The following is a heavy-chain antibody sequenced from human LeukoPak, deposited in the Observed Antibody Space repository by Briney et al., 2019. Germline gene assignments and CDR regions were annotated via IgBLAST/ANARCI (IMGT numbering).Heavy chain of an antibody. J-gene: IGHJ6*03. D-gene: IGHD4-17*01. Sequence: AAVNVSYKCSVFTFSRCAITWVRQAPGEGLEWTGWVITYNGNTNYAQQFQGRRTMTIDMSTSTAYMELRTLRSDDTAVYYCAKTTMTSEEYSYFYRDVWGRGATVTVSS. CDR2: VITYNGNT. CDR1: VFTFSRCA. V-gene: IGHV1-18*01. CDR3: AKTTMTSEEYSYFYRDV.